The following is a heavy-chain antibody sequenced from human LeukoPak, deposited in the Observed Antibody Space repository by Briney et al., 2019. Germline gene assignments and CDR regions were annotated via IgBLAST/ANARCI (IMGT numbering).Heavy chain of an antibody. D-gene: IGHD3-10*01. CDR2: IYTSGST. Sequence: PSETLSLTCTVSGGSISSGSYYWSWIRQPAGKGLEWIGRIYTSGSTNYNPSLKSRVTISVDTSKNQFSLKLSSVTAADTAVYYCARVGSGSYYSWLFDYWGQGTLVTVSS. V-gene: IGHV4-61*02. CDR3: ARVGSGSYYSWLFDY. J-gene: IGHJ4*02. CDR1: GGSISSGSYY.